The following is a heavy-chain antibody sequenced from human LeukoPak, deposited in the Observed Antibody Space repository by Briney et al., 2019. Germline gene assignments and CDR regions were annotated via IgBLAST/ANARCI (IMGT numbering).Heavy chain of an antibody. D-gene: IGHD3-3*01. J-gene: IGHJ3*01. V-gene: IGHV3-74*01. CDR1: GFTFSNFW. Sequence: GGSLRLSCAASGFTFSNFWMHWVRQAPGKGLVWVSHINPDGSTTTYADSVKGRFTISRDNAKNTLYLQINSLRAEDTAVYYCAGPFADAFDLWGQGTMVTVSS. CDR2: INPDGSTT. CDR3: AGPFADAFDL.